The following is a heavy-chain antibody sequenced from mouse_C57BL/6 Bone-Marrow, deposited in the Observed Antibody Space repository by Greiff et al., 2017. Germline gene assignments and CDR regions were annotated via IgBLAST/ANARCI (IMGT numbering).Heavy chain of an antibody. CDR1: GFTFSSYA. Sequence: EVMLVESGGGLVKPGGSLKLSCAASGFTFSSYAMSWVRQTPEKRLEWVATISDGGSYTYYPDNVKGRFTISRDNAKNNLYLQMSHLKSEDTAMYDCARDPWYYAMDDWGQGTSVTVSS. CDR3: ARDPWYYAMDD. J-gene: IGHJ4*01. V-gene: IGHV5-4*01. CDR2: ISDGGSYT.